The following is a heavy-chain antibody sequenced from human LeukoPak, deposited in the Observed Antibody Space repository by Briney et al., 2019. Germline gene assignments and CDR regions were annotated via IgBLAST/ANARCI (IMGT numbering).Heavy chain of an antibody. D-gene: IGHD3-22*01. CDR1: GFTFSSYS. Sequence: PGGSLRLSCAASGFTFSSYSMNWVRQAPGKGLEWVSSISSSSSYIYYADSVKGRFTISRDNAKNSVYLQMNSLRAEDTAVYYCARGLTMIVVVPDYWGQGTLVTVSS. J-gene: IGHJ4*02. CDR3: ARGLTMIVVVPDY. CDR2: ISSSSSYI. V-gene: IGHV3-21*01.